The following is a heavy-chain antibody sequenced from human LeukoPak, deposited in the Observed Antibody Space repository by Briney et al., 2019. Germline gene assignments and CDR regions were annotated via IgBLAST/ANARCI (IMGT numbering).Heavy chain of an antibody. D-gene: IGHD4-11*01. CDR3: ARRLQVYSKGGGGFDY. CDR2: IYYSGST. Sequence: PSQTLSLTCSVSGGSINSGGYYWSSIRQHPGKGLERIGYIYYSGSTYYNPSLKSRVSILVDTSKNQFSLKLSSVTAADTAVYYCARRLQVYSKGGGGFDYWGEGTLVTVSS. J-gene: IGHJ4*02. CDR1: GGSINSGGYY. V-gene: IGHV4-31*03.